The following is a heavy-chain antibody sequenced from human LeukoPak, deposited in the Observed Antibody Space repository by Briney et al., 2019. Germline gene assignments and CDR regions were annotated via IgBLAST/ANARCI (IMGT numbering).Heavy chain of an antibody. CDR2: ISPDGSDT. Sequence: GGSLRLSCAGSGFTFNRFWMHWVRQAPGKGLLWVSRISPDGSDTTYADSVKGRFTISRDNAKNTVYLQMNSLRAEDTAVYYCARILRLHTPRAFDIWGQGTMVTVSS. D-gene: IGHD5-24*01. V-gene: IGHV3-74*01. CDR1: GFTFNRFW. J-gene: IGHJ3*02. CDR3: ARILRLHTPRAFDI.